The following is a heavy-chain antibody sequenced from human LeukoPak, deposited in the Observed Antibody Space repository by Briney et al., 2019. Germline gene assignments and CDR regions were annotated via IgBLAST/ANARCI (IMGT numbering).Heavy chain of an antibody. CDR3: ARRAYYYGSGSYYKGRYYFDC. V-gene: IGHV4-34*01. CDR2: INHSGST. CDR1: GGSFSGYY. Sequence: PSETLSLTCAVYGGSFSGYYWSWIRQPPGKGLEWIGEINHSGSTNYNPSLKSRVTISVDTSKNQFSLKLSSVTAADTAVYYCARRAYYYGSGSYYKGRYYFDCWGQGTLVTVSS. D-gene: IGHD3-10*01. J-gene: IGHJ4*02.